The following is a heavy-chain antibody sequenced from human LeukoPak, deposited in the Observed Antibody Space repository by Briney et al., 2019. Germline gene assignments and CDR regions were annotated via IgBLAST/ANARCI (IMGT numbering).Heavy chain of an antibody. CDR2: IYYSGST. J-gene: IGHJ5*02. CDR3: ARSPKARNCSGGSCSGFDP. CDR1: GGSISSYY. Sequence: QSSETLSLTCTVPGGSISSYYWSWIRQHPGKGLEWIGYIYYSGSTYYNPSLKSRVTISVDTSKNQFSLKLSSVTAADTAVYYCARSPKARNCSGGSCSGFDPWGQGTLVTVSS. V-gene: IGHV4-59*06. D-gene: IGHD2-15*01.